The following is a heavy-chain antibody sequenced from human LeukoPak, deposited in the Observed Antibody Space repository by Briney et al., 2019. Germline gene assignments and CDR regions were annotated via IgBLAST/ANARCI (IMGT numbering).Heavy chain of an antibody. V-gene: IGHV3-23*01. CDR3: AKDLQGGVAYTDY. J-gene: IGHJ4*02. CDR1: GFTLSSYA. D-gene: IGHD3-16*01. CDR2: VSGSGGST. Sequence: GGSLRLSCAASGFTLSSYAMSWVRPAPGKGLEWVSAVSGSGGSTYYADAVKGQFTISRDNSKNTLYLQMNSLRAEDTAVYYCAKDLQGGVAYTDYWGQGTLVTVSS.